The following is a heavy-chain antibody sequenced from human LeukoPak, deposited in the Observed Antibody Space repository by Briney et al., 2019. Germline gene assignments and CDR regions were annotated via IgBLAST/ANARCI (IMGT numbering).Heavy chain of an antibody. CDR3: ARAPYRFDNWNYVRSRFDP. CDR1: GGTFSSYA. J-gene: IGHJ5*02. V-gene: IGHV1-69*13. D-gene: IGHD1-7*01. CDR2: IIPIFGTA. Sequence: ASVKVSCKASGGTFSSYAISWVRQAPGQGLEWMGGIIPIFGTANYAQKFQGRVTITADESTSTAYMELSSLRSEDTAVYYCARAPYRFDNWNYVRSRFDPWGQGTLVTVSS.